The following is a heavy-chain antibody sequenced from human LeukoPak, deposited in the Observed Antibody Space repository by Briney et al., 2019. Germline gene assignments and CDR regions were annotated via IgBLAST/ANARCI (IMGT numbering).Heavy chain of an antibody. Sequence: SQTLSLTCAISGDSVSSNSVTWNWIRQSPSRGLEWLGRTYYRSTWYNDYAVSVRGRITVNPDTSKNQFSLHLNSVTPEDTAVYYGSRRLIQYDFFDPWGQGMLVTVSA. D-gene: IGHD2/OR15-2a*01. CDR3: SRRLIQYDFFDP. CDR2: TYYRSTWYN. V-gene: IGHV6-1*01. CDR1: GDSVSSNSVT. J-gene: IGHJ5*02.